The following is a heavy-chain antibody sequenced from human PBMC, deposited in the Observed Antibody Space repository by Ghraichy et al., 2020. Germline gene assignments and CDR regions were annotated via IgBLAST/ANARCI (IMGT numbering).Heavy chain of an antibody. CDR1: GFTFSNAW. D-gene: IGHD3-10*01. CDR3: VAGIWFGDGDF. V-gene: IGHV3-15*01. J-gene: IGHJ4*02. Sequence: GESLNISCAASGFTFSNAWMSWVRQAPGKGLEWIGRIKSKTDGGTTDYAAPVKGRFTISRDDSKNTLFMQITSLKTEDTAVYYCVAGIWFGDGDFWGQGNMVTVSS. CDR2: IKSKTDGGTT.